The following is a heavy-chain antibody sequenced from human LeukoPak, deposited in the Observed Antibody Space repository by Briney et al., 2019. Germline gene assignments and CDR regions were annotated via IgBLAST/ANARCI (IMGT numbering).Heavy chain of an antibody. D-gene: IGHD6-19*01. J-gene: IGHJ3*02. CDR2: ISGSDGRT. V-gene: IGHV3-23*01. CDR3: AKSGYSSGWFRAFDI. CDR1: GFIFNYYA. Sequence: PGGSLRLSCAPSGFIFNYYAMSWVRQAPGKGLEWDSGISGSDGRTYYADSVKGRFSISRDNSKKTLFLQMNSLRAEDTAVYYCAKSGYSSGWFRAFDIWGQGTLVTVSS.